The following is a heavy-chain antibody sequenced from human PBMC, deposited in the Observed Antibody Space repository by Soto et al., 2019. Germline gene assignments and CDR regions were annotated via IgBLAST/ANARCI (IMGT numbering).Heavy chain of an antibody. D-gene: IGHD3-10*01. Sequence: QVQLQESGPGLVKPSETLSLTCTVSGGSISSYYWSWIRQPPGKGLEWIGYIYYSGSTNYNPSLKSRVTISVDTSKNQFSLKLSSVTAADTAVYYCARHSAMVRDPTADAFDIWGQGTMVTVSS. CDR1: GGSISSYY. CDR2: IYYSGST. J-gene: IGHJ3*02. V-gene: IGHV4-59*08. CDR3: ARHSAMVRDPTADAFDI.